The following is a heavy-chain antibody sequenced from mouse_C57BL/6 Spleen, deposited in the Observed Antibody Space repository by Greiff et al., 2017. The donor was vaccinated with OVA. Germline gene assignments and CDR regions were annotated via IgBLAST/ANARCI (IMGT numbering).Heavy chain of an antibody. J-gene: IGHJ3*01. Sequence: EVHLVESGGGLVKPGGSLKLSCAASGFTFSDYGMHWVRQAPEKGLEWVAYISSGSSTIYYADTVKGRFTISRDNAKNTLFLQMTSLRSEDTAMYYCARTGYDGPWFAYWGQGTLVTVSA. D-gene: IGHD2-2*01. CDR3: ARTGYDGPWFAY. V-gene: IGHV5-17*01. CDR2: ISSGSSTI. CDR1: GFTFSDYG.